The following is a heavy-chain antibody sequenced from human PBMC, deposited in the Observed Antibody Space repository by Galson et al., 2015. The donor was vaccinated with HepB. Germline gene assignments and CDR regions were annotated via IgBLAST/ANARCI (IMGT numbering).Heavy chain of an antibody. J-gene: IGHJ4*02. V-gene: IGHV1-69*04. Sequence: SVKVSCKASGGTFSSYAISWVRQAPGQGLEWMGRIIPILGIANYAQKFQGRVTITADKSTSTAYMELSSLRSEDTAVYYCARDRRPTGTGFDYWGQGTLVTVSS. CDR1: GGTFSSYA. CDR3: ARDRRPTGTGFDY. D-gene: IGHD1-1*01. CDR2: IIPILGIA.